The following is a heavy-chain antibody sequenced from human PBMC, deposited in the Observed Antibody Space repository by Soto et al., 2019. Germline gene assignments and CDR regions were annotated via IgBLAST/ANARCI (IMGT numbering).Heavy chain of an antibody. CDR2: IYYSGST. Sequence: QVQLQESGPGLVKPSQTLSLTCTVSGGSISSGDYYWSWIRQPPGTGLEWIGYIYYSGSTYYNPSIKSRVTISVDPSKNQFSLKLSSVTAEDTAVYYCARAMRMRVIVIEGSNGMDVWGQGTTVTVSS. V-gene: IGHV4-30-4*01. CDR3: ARAMRMRVIVIEGSNGMDV. J-gene: IGHJ6*02. CDR1: GGSISSGDYY. D-gene: IGHD3-16*02.